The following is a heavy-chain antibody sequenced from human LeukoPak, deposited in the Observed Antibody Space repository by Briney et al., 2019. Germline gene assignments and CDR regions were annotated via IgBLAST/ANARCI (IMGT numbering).Heavy chain of an antibody. D-gene: IGHD2-8*01. CDR1: GYSFTNYW. Sequence: GESLQISCKASGYSFTNYWIGWVRQMPGKGLEWMGIIYPGDSDTRYSPSFQGQVTISADKSISTAYLQWSSLKASDTAMYYCARHVRYCTNGVCYPNWFDPWGQGTLVTVSS. CDR2: IYPGDSDT. CDR3: ARHVRYCTNGVCYPNWFDP. V-gene: IGHV5-51*01. J-gene: IGHJ5*02.